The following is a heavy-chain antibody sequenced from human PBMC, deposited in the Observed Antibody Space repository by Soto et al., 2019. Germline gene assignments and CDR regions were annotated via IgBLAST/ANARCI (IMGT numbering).Heavy chain of an antibody. CDR3: ARGYSYGYGEYFDY. Sequence: QVQLVESGGGVVQPGRSLRLSCAASGFTFSSYGMHWVRQAPGEGLEWVAVFWNDGNNNYYADSVKGRFTISKDNSKNKLYLQMNSLRAEDTAVYYCARGYSYGYGEYFDYWGQGTLVTVSS. V-gene: IGHV3-33*01. CDR1: GFTFSSYG. D-gene: IGHD5-18*01. CDR2: FWNDGNNN. J-gene: IGHJ4*02.